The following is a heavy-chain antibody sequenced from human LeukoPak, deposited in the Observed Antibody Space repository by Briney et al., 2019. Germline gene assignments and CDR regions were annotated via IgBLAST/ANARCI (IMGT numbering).Heavy chain of an antibody. D-gene: IGHD5-18*01. CDR3: AREDTALVIAY. CDR1: GFTFSSYG. Sequence: GGSLRLSCAASGFTFSSYGMHWVRLAPGKGLEWVAIMWYDGSNKYYTDSVKGRFTISRDNSKNTLYLQMNSLRVEDTAVYYCAREDTALVIAYWGQGTLVTVSS. J-gene: IGHJ4*02. CDR2: MWYDGSNK. V-gene: IGHV3-33*01.